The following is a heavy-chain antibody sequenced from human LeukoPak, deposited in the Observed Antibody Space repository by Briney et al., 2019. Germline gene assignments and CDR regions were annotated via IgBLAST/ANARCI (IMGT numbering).Heavy chain of an antibody. Sequence: ASVKVSCKASGYTFTSYDINWVRQATGQGLEWMGWMNPNSGNTGYAQKFQGRVTMTRNTSISTAYMELSSLRSEDTAVYYCAGGGRGFIYYDFWSGYYTGIFDYWGQGTLVTVSS. D-gene: IGHD3-3*01. J-gene: IGHJ4*02. CDR2: MNPNSGNT. V-gene: IGHV1-8*01. CDR1: GYTFTSYD. CDR3: AGGGRGFIYYDFWSGYYTGIFDY.